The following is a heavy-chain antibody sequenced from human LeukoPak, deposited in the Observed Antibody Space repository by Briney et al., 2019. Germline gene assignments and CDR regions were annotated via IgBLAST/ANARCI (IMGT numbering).Heavy chain of an antibody. D-gene: IGHD6-19*01. CDR3: ARAPYSSGWYLFDY. CDR2: ISYDGSNK. V-gene: IGHV3-30*03. CDR1: GFTFSSYG. J-gene: IGHJ4*02. Sequence: GGSLRLSCAASGFTFSSYGMHWVRQAPGKGLEWVAVISYDGSNKYYADSVKGRFTISRDNSKNTLYLQMNSLRAEDTAVYYCARAPYSSGWYLFDYWGQGTLVTVSS.